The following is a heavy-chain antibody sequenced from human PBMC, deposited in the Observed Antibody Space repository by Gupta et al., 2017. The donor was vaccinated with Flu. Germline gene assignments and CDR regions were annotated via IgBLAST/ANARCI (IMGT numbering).Heavy chain of an antibody. Sequence: QVQLQQWGAGLLKPSETLSLTCAVYGGSFSGYYWSWIRQPPGKGLEWIGEINHSGSTNYNPSLKSRVTISVDTSKNQFSLKLSSVTAADTAVYYCATYNAGSSGRSMNFDYWGQGTLVTVSS. CDR1: GGSFSGYY. J-gene: IGHJ4*02. V-gene: IGHV4-34*01. CDR3: ATYNAGSSGRSMNFDY. CDR2: INHSGST. D-gene: IGHD6-6*01.